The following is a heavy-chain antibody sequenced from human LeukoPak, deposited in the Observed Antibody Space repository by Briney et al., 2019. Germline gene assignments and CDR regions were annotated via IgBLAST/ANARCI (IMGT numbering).Heavy chain of an antibody. V-gene: IGHV4-34*01. D-gene: IGHD6-13*01. Sequence: ASETLSLTCAVYGGSFSGYYWSWIRQPPGKGLEWIGEINHSGSTSYNPSLKSRVTISVDTSKNQFSLKLSSVTAADTAVYYCARSYSSSLIDYWGQGTLVTVSS. CDR3: ARSYSSSLIDY. CDR1: GGSFSGYY. J-gene: IGHJ4*02. CDR2: INHSGST.